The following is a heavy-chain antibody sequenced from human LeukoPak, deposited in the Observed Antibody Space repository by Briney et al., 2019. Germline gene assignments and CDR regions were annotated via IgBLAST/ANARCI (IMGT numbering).Heavy chain of an antibody. CDR3: TRNPPATAEFYFDY. Sequence: ASVTLSLTCIVSGFAISSGYYWGWIRQPPGKGLEWIGSIYHSGSTYYNPSLKSRVTISVDTSKNQFSLKLSSVTAADTAVYYCTRNPPATAEFYFDYWGQGTLVTVSS. CDR1: GFAISSGYY. D-gene: IGHD1-14*01. CDR2: IYHSGST. J-gene: IGHJ4*02. V-gene: IGHV4-38-2*02.